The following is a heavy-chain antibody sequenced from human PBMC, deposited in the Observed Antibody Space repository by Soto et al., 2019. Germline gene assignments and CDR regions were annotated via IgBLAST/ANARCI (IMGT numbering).Heavy chain of an antibody. Sequence: QVQLVQSGAEVKKPGASVKVSCKASGYTFTSYAMHWVRQAPGQRLEWMGWINAGNGNTKYSQKFQGRVTITRDTSASTADMELSSLRSEDTAVYYCARFGPPGYGMDVWGQGTTVTVSS. CDR3: ARFGPPGYGMDV. CDR2: INAGNGNT. V-gene: IGHV1-3*01. CDR1: GYTFTSYA. J-gene: IGHJ6*02. D-gene: IGHD3-16*01.